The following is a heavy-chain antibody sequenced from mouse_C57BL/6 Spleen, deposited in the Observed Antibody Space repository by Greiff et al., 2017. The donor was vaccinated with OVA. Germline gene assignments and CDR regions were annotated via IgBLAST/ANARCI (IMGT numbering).Heavy chain of an antibody. CDR2: INPSSGYT. CDR3: ARRDSTWYFDV. J-gene: IGHJ1*03. V-gene: IGHV1-7*01. CDR1: GYTFTSYW. Sequence: VHLVESGAELAKPGASVKLSCKASGYTFTSYWMHWVKQRPGQGLEWIGYINPSSGYTKYNQKFKDKDTLTADKSSSTAYMQLSSLTYEDSAVYYCARRDSTWYFDVWGTGTTVTVSS.